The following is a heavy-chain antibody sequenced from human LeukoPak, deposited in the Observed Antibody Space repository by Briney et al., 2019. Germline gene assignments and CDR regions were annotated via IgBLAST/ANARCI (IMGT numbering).Heavy chain of an antibody. CDR2: IRYDGSNK. Sequence: GGSLRLSCAASGFTFSSYGMHWVRQAPGKGLEWVAFIRYDGSNKYYADSVKGRFTISRDISKNTLYLQMNSLRAEDTAVYYCAKDGSEWINIVVVPAAIGPGSAFDIWGQGTMVTVSS. V-gene: IGHV3-30*02. CDR3: AKDGSEWINIVVVPAAIGPGSAFDI. D-gene: IGHD2-2*01. J-gene: IGHJ3*02. CDR1: GFTFSSYG.